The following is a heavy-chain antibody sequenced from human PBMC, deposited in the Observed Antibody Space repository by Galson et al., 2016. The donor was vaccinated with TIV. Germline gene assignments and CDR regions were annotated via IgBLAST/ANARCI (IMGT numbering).Heavy chain of an antibody. CDR3: ARVPHVDSAMGEGDH. Sequence: SVKVSCKASGGTFNNYAISWVRQAPGQGLEWVGRIIPILGITNYAQKFQGRVTITADRSTNTGYMELRSLRFDDTAVFYCARVPHVDSAMGEGDHWGHGTLVTVSS. J-gene: IGHJ4*01. CDR1: GGTFNNYA. CDR2: IIPILGIT. D-gene: IGHD5-18*01. V-gene: IGHV1-69*04.